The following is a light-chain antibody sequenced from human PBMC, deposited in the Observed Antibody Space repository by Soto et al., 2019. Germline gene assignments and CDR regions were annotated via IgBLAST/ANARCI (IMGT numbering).Light chain of an antibody. J-gene: IGKJ1*01. V-gene: IGKV1-39*01. CDR1: QSIANY. CDR2: RAS. CDR3: QQSYTTPPT. Sequence: DIQMTQSLSSLSASVGDRVTISCRAGQSIANYLNWYQQKPGKAPKLLIYRASTLRSGVPSTFSGSGSGTDFTLTISSLQPEDFAIYYCQQSYTTPPTFGQGTKVDIK.